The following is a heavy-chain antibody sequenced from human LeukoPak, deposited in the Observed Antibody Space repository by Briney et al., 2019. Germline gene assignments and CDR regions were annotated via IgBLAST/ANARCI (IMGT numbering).Heavy chain of an antibody. D-gene: IGHD3-22*01. Sequence: GGSLRLSCAASGFTFSSYSMNWVRQAPGKGLEWVSSISSSSSYIYYADSVKGRFTISRDNAKNSLYLQMNSLRDEDTAVYYCARDRGTYYDSSGYQLPSYRYFQHWGQGTLVTVSS. J-gene: IGHJ1*01. CDR1: GFTFSSYS. CDR2: ISSSSSYI. CDR3: ARDRGTYYDSSGYQLPSYRYFQH. V-gene: IGHV3-21*01.